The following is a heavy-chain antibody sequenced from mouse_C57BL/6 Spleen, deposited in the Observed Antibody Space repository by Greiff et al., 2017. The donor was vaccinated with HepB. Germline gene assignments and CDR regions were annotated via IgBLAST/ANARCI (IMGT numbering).Heavy chain of an antibody. CDR1: GYTFTSYG. CDR3: SRRNDGSSYDYYAMDY. D-gene: IGHD1-1*01. Sequence: QVQLQQSGAELARPGASVKLSCKASGYTFTSYGISWVKQRTGQGLEWIGEIYPRSGNTYYNEKFKGKATLTADKSSSTAYMELRSLTSEDSAVYFCSRRNDGSSYDYYAMDYWGQGTSVTVSS. V-gene: IGHV1-81*01. J-gene: IGHJ4*01. CDR2: IYPRSGNT.